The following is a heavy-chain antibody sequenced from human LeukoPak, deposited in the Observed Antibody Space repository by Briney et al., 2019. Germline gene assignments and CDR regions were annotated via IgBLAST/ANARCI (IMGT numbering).Heavy chain of an antibody. J-gene: IGHJ4*02. CDR2: INPYSGGT. CDR3: TRAFTDNYDSSGYSDY. D-gene: IGHD3-22*01. V-gene: IGHV1-2*07. Sequence: ASVKVSCKASGEASGYTFTAHYMNWVRQAPGQGLEWMGWINPYSGGTKYAHKFQGRVTMTRDSPISTAYMELSGLRSDDTAIYYCTRAFTDNYDSSGYSDYWGQGTLVTVSS. CDR1: GEASGYTFTAHY.